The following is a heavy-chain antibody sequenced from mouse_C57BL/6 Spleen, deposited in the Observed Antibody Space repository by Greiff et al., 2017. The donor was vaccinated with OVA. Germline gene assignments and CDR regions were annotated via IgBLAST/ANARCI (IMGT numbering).Heavy chain of an antibody. J-gene: IGHJ1*03. CDR3: AGVDYEV. V-gene: IGHV1-54*01. Sequence: QVQLQQSGAELVRPGTSVKVSCKASGYAFTNSLMEWVKQRPGQGLEWIGVINPGSGGTNYNEKFKGKATLTADKSSSTAYMQLSSLTSEDSAVYCCAGVDYEVWGTGTTVTVSS. CDR2: INPGSGGT. CDR1: GYAFTNSL.